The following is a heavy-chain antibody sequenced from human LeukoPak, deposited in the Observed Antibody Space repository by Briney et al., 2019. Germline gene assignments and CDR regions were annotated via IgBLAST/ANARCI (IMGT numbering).Heavy chain of an antibody. CDR3: ATDRIVGASAFDV. D-gene: IGHD1-26*01. CDR2: IKSKTNGGEAT. CDR1: GFSFSHTW. Sequence: PGGSLRLSCAGSGFSFSHTWMNWVRQAPGKGLEYIGRIKSKTNGGEATEYAAAVTGRFFISRDDSASTLYLHLNSLKTEDTAVYYCATDRIVGASAFDVWGQGTMVAVSS. V-gene: IGHV3-15*01. J-gene: IGHJ3*01.